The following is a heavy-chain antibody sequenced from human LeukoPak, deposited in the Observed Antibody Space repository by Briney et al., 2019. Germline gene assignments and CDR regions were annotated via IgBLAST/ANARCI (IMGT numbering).Heavy chain of an antibody. CDR3: AKDGMGSSSWYRYSWFDP. CDR1: GFTFSSYG. D-gene: IGHD6-13*01. V-gene: IGHV3-33*06. Sequence: GGSLRLSCAASGFTFSSYGMHWVRQAPGKGLEWVAVIWYDGSNKYYADSVKGRFTISRDNSKNTLYLQMNSLRAEDTAVYYCAKDGMGSSSWYRYSWFDPWGQGTLVTVSS. CDR2: IWYDGSNK. J-gene: IGHJ5*02.